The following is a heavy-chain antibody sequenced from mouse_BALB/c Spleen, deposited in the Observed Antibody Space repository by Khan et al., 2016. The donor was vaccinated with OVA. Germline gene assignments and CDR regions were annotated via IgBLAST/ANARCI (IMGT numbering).Heavy chain of an antibody. CDR1: GYTFTDYY. V-gene: IGHV1-26*01. CDR3: ARGLFDV. J-gene: IGHJ1*01. Sequence: VQLQQSGPELVKPGASVKMSCKASGYTFTDYYMTWVKQSHGKSLEWIGDINPNNGDTYYNQKFKGKATLTVDKSSSTAYMRRNSLTSEDSAVYYCARGLFDVWGAGTTVTVSS. CDR2: INPNNGDT.